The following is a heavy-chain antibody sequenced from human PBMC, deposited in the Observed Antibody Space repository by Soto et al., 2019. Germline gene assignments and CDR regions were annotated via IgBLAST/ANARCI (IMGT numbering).Heavy chain of an antibody. CDR2: IYYGEST. Sequence: QVLVQESGPGLVKPSQTLTLSCTVSGGSVDSGNHYWNWIRQPPGKGLEWIGYIYYGESTYYNPSLKSRATISVDTSQSRFFLRLTSVTAADTAVYYCARDMGSAMTTRIFDHWGQGTLVTVSS. D-gene: IGHD4-17*01. V-gene: IGHV4-30-4*01. CDR3: ARDMGSAMTTRIFDH. J-gene: IGHJ4*02. CDR1: GGSVDSGNHY.